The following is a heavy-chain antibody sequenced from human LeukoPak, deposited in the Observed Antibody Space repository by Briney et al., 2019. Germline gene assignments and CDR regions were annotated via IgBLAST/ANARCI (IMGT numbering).Heavy chain of an antibody. CDR3: TRVDIAPAGTIDY. CDR1: GYSFTNYW. V-gene: IGHV5-51*01. J-gene: IGHJ4*02. CDR2: IYPGESNI. Sequence: GESLKISCKGSGYSFTNYWIGWVRQMPGKGLEWMGFIYPGESNIRYSPSFQGQVTISADKSISTAYLQWSSLKASDTAIYYCTRVDIAPAGTIDYWGQGTLVTVS. D-gene: IGHD6-13*01.